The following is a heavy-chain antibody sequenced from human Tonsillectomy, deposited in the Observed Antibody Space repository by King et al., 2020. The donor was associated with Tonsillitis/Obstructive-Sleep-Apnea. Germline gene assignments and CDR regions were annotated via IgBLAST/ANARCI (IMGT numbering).Heavy chain of an antibody. CDR2: LWYDGSNK. CDR1: GFTFSSYG. CDR3: ARPTHAYGDHRSFVSFDI. J-gene: IGHJ3*02. Sequence: VQLVESGGGVVQPGRSLRLSCAASGFTFSSYGMHWVRQAPGKGLEWVAILWYDGSNKYYADSVKGRFTISRDNSKNTLYLQMNSLRAEDTAVYYCARPTHAYGDHRSFVSFDIWGQGPMATVSS. V-gene: IGHV3-33*01. D-gene: IGHD4-17*01.